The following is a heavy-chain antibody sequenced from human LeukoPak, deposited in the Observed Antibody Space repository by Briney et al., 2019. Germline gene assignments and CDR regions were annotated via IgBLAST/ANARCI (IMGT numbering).Heavy chain of an antibody. CDR1: GYTFTKFD. CDR3: ARKGNWFDP. V-gene: IGHV1-18*01. Sequence: GASVKVSCKASGYTFTKFDFSWVRQAPVQGLEWMGWISTYNGDTNYAQKFQGRVTMTTDTSTTTAYMELRSLRSDDTAVYYCARKGNWFDPWGQGTLVTVSS. J-gene: IGHJ5*02. CDR2: ISTYNGDT. D-gene: IGHD3-10*01.